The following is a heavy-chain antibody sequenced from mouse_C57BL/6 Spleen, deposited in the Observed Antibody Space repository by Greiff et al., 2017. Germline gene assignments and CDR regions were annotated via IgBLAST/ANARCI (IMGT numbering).Heavy chain of an antibody. D-gene: IGHD2-1*01. Sequence: QVQLQQPGAELVRPGSSVKLSCKASGYTFTSSWMHWVKQRPIQGLEWIGNIDPSDSETHYNQKFKDKATLTVDQSSSTAYMQLSSLTSEDSAVYYCASRGYGNYGPLYAMDYWGQGTSVTVSS. CDR2: IDPSDSET. V-gene: IGHV1-52*01. J-gene: IGHJ4*01. CDR3: ASRGYGNYGPLYAMDY. CDR1: GYTFTSSW.